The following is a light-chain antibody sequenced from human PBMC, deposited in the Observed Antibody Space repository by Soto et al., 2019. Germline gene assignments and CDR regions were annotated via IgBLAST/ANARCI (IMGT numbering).Light chain of an antibody. Sequence: EIVMTQSPATLSVSPGERATLSCRASQSVSSNLAWYQQKPGQAPRLLIYGASTRATDIPARFSGSGSGTEFTLTISNLQSEDFAVYYCQQFNDWPRTFGQGTKVDIK. V-gene: IGKV3-15*01. CDR1: QSVSSN. CDR3: QQFNDWPRT. CDR2: GAS. J-gene: IGKJ1*01.